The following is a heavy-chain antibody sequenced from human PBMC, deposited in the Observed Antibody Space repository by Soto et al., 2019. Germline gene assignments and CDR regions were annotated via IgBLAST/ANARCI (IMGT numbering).Heavy chain of an antibody. CDR1: GGTFSSYT. V-gene: IGHV1-69*02. J-gene: IGHJ3*02. D-gene: IGHD6-19*01. Sequence: ASVKVSCKASGGTFSSYTISWVRQAPGQGLEWMGRIIPILGIANYAQKFQGRVTITADKSTSTAYMELSSLRAEETAVYYCARAWPYSSDWSDIWGQGTMVTV. CDR2: IIPILGIA. CDR3: ARAWPYSSDWSDI.